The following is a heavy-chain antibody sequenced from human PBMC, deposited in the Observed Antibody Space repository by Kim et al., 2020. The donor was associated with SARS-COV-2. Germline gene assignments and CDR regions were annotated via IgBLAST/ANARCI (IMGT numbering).Heavy chain of an antibody. D-gene: IGHD2-15*01. CDR3: ARDLMVAGTYAFDI. Sequence: SPSRESRVTISVDTSKNQFSLKLSSVTAADTAVYYCARDLMVAGTYAFDIWGQGTMVTVSS. V-gene: IGHV4-59*01. J-gene: IGHJ3*02.